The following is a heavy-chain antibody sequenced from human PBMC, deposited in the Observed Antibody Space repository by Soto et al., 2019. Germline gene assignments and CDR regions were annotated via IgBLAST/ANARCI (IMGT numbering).Heavy chain of an antibody. CDR2: IIPILGIA. J-gene: IGHJ3*02. CDR1: GGTFSSYT. CDR3: ARDTGKRDFDI. V-gene: IGHV1-69*08. D-gene: IGHD4-17*01. Sequence: QVQLVQSGAEVKKPGSSVKVSCKASGGTFSSYTISWVRQAPGQGLEWMGRIIPILGIANYAQKFQGRVTITADKSTSTAYMELSSLRSEDTAVYYCARDTGKRDFDIWGQGTMVTVSS.